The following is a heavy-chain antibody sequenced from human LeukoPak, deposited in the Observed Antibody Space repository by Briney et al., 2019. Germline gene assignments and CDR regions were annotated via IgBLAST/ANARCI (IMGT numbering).Heavy chain of an antibody. CDR2: FDYKDGET. V-gene: IGHV1-24*01. J-gene: IGHJ4*02. D-gene: IGHD2-2*01. CDR3: ARYSSRSYLDY. Sequence: ASEKVSCKVSVYTLTKLSIHCVRRAPGKGLEGMGGFDYKDGETIYAQKFQGRGTMTEDTSTNTVYMELSSLRSDDTAVFYSARYSSRSYLDYWGQGTLVTVSS. CDR1: VYTLTKLS.